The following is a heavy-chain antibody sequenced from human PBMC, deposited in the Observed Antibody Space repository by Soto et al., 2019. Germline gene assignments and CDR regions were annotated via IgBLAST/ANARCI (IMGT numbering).Heavy chain of an antibody. CDR2: IIPLYGTT. Sequence: QVQLVQSGAEVNKTGSSVKVSCKASGGTSSSNAISWVRQAPGQGLEWMGGIIPLYGTTNYALKFRGRVTISADESTSTVYMKLTSLRFEDTAVYFCARVTGSHYVGAFDIWGQGTMVIVSS. D-gene: IGHD1-26*01. CDR3: ARVTGSHYVGAFDI. V-gene: IGHV1-69*01. J-gene: IGHJ3*02. CDR1: GGTSSSNA.